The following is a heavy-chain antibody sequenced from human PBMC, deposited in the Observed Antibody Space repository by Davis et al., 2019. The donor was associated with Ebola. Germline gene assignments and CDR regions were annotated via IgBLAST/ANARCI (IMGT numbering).Heavy chain of an antibody. Sequence: SETLSLTCTVSGGSISSSSYYWGWIRQPPGKGLEWIGTIYYSGSTYYNPSLKSRVTISVDTSKNQFSLKLSSVTAADTAVYYCARVLNWFDPWGQGTLVTVSS. CDR2: IYYSGST. J-gene: IGHJ5*02. V-gene: IGHV4-39*01. CDR1: GGSISSSSYY. CDR3: ARVLNWFDP. D-gene: IGHD2-8*01.